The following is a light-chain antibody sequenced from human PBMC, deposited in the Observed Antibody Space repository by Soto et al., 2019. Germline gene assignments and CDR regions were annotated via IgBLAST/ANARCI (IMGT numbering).Light chain of an antibody. CDR2: DVS. J-gene: IGLJ1*01. CDR1: SGDFGGYSY. CDR3: SSYTTSNNRQIV. V-gene: IGLV2-14*03. Sequence: QSVLPHRASVSGSPGQAINMAYAGGSGDFGGYSYFSWYQHHPGKAPKLIIYDVSNRPSGVSNPFSGFKYGNTASLTISGLQPEDEADYYCSSYTTSNNRQIVFGTGTKVTGL.